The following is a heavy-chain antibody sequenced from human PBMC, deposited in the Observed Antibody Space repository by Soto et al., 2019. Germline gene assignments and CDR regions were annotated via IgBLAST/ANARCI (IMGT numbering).Heavy chain of an antibody. Sequence: QVQLEQSGSEVKKSGSSVKVSCKASGYSFSSHAITWVRQAPGQGLEWMGGIIPVFGTPSYAQKFQGRVTIPADESKNASYLELRSLRSEDTAVYYCARGGALSTSWYWGDGLDSWGQGTQVTVSS. CDR3: ARGGALSTSWYWGDGLDS. V-gene: IGHV1-69*01. CDR1: GYSFSSHA. J-gene: IGHJ4*02. D-gene: IGHD6-13*01. CDR2: IIPVFGTP.